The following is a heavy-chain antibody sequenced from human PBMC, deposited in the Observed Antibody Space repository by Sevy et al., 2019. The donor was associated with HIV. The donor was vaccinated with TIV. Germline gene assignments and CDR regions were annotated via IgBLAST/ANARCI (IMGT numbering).Heavy chain of an antibody. J-gene: IGHJ4*02. V-gene: IGHV6-1*01. Sequence: SQTLLLTCAISGDSVSSNSAAWDWITQSPSRGLEWLGRTYYRSKWYNDYAVSVKGRITINPDTSKNQFSLQLNSVTPEDTAVYYCAKLTGSYADWGQGTLVTVSS. CDR2: TYYRSKWYN. CDR1: GDSVSSNSAA. D-gene: IGHD3-16*01. CDR3: AKLTGSYAD.